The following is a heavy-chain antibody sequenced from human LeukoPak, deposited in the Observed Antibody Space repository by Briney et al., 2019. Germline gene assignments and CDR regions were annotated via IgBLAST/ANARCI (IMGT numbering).Heavy chain of an antibody. D-gene: IGHD4-17*01. CDR2: IYTSGST. Sequence: SETLSLTCTVSGGSISSYYWSWIRQPPGKGLEWIGYIYTSGSTNYNPSLKSRVTISVDTSKNQFSLKLSSVTAADTAVYYCARGHYGDYFDYWGQGTLVTVSS. J-gene: IGHJ4*02. CDR3: ARGHYGDYFDY. V-gene: IGHV4-4*09. CDR1: GGSISSYY.